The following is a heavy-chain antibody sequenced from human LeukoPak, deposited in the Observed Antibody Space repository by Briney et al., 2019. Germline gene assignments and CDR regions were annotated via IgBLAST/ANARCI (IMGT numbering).Heavy chain of an antibody. J-gene: IGHJ3*02. CDR2: ISSSGSAM. D-gene: IGHD5-18*01. CDR1: GFTFSSYA. V-gene: IGHV3-48*04. Sequence: GRSLRLSCAASGFTFSSYAMHWVRQAPGKGLEWISYISSSGSAMYYADSVKGRFTISRDNAKNSLYLQMNSLRAEDTAMYYCARDVGYRYAQMFFDIWGQGTMVTVSS. CDR3: ARDVGYRYAQMFFDI.